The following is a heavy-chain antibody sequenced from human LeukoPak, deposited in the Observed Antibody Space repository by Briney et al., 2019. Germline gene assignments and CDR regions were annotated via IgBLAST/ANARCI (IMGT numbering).Heavy chain of an antibody. CDR3: ARIRLGRPGYYFDY. Sequence: SETLSLTCAVSVGSFSSGGYSWSWIRQPPGRGLEWIGYIYHNGNTYYSPSLKSRVTISVDRSKNQFSLKLSSVTAAETAVYYCARIRLGRPGYYFDYWGEGTLVCVSS. CDR2: IYHNGNT. V-gene: IGHV4-30-2*01. D-gene: IGHD2-2*01. J-gene: IGHJ4*02. CDR1: VGSFSSGGYS.